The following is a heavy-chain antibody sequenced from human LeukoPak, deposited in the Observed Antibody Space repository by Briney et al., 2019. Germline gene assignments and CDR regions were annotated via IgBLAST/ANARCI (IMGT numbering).Heavy chain of an antibody. D-gene: IGHD6-6*01. V-gene: IGHV1-18*01. J-gene: IGHJ5*02. Sequence: GASVKVSCKASGYTFTSYGISWVRQAPGQGLEWMGWISAYNGNTNYAQKLQCRVTMTTDTSTSTAYMELRSLRSDDTAAYYCARAPYSSSSVWSWFDPWGQGTLVTVSS. CDR3: ARAPYSSSSVWSWFDP. CDR2: ISAYNGNT. CDR1: GYTFTSYG.